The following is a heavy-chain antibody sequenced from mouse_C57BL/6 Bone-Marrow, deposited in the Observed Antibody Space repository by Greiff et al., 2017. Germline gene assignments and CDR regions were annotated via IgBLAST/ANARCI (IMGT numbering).Heavy chain of an antibody. J-gene: IGHJ2*01. D-gene: IGHD1-1*01. CDR3: ARGDDSNFFDY. V-gene: IGHV1-64*01. Sequence: QVQLQQPGAELVKPGASVKLSCKASGYTFTSYWMHWVKQRPGQGLEWIGKIHPNSGSTNYTEKFKSKATLTVDKSSSTAYMQLSSLTSEDSAVYNWARGDDSNFFDYWGQGTTLTVSS. CDR2: IHPNSGST. CDR1: GYTFTSYW.